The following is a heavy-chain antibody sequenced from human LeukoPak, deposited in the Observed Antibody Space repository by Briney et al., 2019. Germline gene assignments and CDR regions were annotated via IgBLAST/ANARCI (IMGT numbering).Heavy chain of an antibody. D-gene: IGHD2-15*01. J-gene: IGHJ3*02. CDR2: IYHSGST. V-gene: IGHV4-38-2*01. CDR1: GYSISSGYY. CDR3: ARQAAYDAFDI. Sequence: SGTLTLTCAVSGYSISSGYYWGWIRQPPGKGMEWIGSIYHSGSTYYNPSLKSRVTISVDTYKNRFSLKLSSMTAADTAVYYCARQAAYDAFDIWGQGTMVTVSS.